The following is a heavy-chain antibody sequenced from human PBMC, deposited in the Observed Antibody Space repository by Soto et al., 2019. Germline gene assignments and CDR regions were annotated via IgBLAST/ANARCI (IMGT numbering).Heavy chain of an antibody. CDR1: GYTFNKYA. D-gene: IGHD2-2*01. Sequence: RASVKVSCKASGYTFNKYAMHWVRRAPGQRLEWMGWINAGTGDTKYSQKVQGRVTITRDTSASTAYMELSSLRSEDTAVYYCAREEIVAISPAKTDFYGLDVWGQGTTVTVSS. CDR2: INAGTGDT. J-gene: IGHJ6*02. V-gene: IGHV1-3*01. CDR3: AREEIVAISPAKTDFYGLDV.